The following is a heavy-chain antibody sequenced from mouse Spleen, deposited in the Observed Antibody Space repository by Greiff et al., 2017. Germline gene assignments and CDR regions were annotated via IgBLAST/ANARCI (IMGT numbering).Heavy chain of an antibody. Sequence: EVMLVESGGDLVKPGGSLKLSCAASGFTFSSYGMSWVRQTPDKRLEWVATISSGGSYTYYPDSVKGRFTISRDNAKNTLYLQMSSLKSEDTAMYYCARHDRYDAMDYWGQGTSVTVSS. CDR3: ARHDRYDAMDY. J-gene: IGHJ4*01. V-gene: IGHV5-6*02. CDR2: ISSGGSYT. CDR1: GFTFSSYG. D-gene: IGHD2-14*01.